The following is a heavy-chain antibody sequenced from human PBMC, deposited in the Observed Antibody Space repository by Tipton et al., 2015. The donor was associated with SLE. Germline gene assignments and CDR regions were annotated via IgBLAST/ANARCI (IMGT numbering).Heavy chain of an antibody. V-gene: IGHV3-21*01. J-gene: IGHJ6*02. CDR3: ERAGDGTTFYYYCLDV. Sequence: SLRLSCAASGFTFSSYSMNWVRQAPGKGLEWVSPITTSTYINSADSVKGRFTISRDNAKNSLYLQMNSLRAEDTAVYYCERAGDGTTFYYYCLDVWGQGIMVIASS. CDR1: GFTFSSYS. D-gene: IGHD1-1*01. CDR2: ITTSTYI.